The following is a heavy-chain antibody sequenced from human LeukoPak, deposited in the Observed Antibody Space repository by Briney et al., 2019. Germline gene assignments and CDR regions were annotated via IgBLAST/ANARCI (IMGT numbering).Heavy chain of an antibody. V-gene: IGHV3-7*01. CDR3: ARNPGYSEFDV. J-gene: IGHJ3*01. CDR1: GFIFSRYW. D-gene: IGHD4-11*01. Sequence: GGSLRLSCISSGFIFSRYWMRGVRQAGGRGPEYVANIREDSSEKSYVDVTKGRFTISRDNVKNSVSLQMNSRRVEDTAMYYCARNPGYSEFDVWGQGIMVIVSS. CDR2: IREDSSEK.